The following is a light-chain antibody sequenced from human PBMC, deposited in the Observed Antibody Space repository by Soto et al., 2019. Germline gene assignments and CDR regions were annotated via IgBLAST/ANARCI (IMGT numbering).Light chain of an antibody. V-gene: IGLV3-27*01. CDR2: KDS. Sequence: SYELTQPSSVSVSPGQTGRITCSGDVLAKKYARWFQQKPGQAPVVVIYKDSERPSGIPERFSGSSSGTTVTLTISGAQVEDEADYYCYSAADNFVVFGGGTKLTVL. CDR3: YSAADNFVV. J-gene: IGLJ2*01. CDR1: VLAKKY.